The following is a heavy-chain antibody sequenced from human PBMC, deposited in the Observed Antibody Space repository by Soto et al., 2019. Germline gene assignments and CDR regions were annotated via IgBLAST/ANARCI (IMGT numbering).Heavy chain of an antibody. D-gene: IGHD2-21*02. J-gene: IGHJ4*02. CDR1: GYTFTSYY. Sequence: GASVKVSCKASGYTFTSYYMHWVRQAPGQGLEWMGIINPSGGSTSYAQKFQGRVTMARDTSTSTVYMELSSLRSEDTAAYYCARDSGVTESDYWGQGTLVTVSS. V-gene: IGHV1-46*01. CDR3: ARDSGVTESDY. CDR2: INPSGGST.